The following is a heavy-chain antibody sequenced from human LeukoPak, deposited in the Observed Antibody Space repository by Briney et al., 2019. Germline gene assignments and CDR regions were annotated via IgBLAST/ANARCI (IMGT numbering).Heavy chain of an antibody. CDR1: GFILSGYE. D-gene: IGHD1-26*01. CDR2: ISSSGDTI. Sequence: GGSLRLSCAASGFILSGYEMNWVRQAPGKGLEWVSFISSSGDTIYYADSVKGRFTVSRDSAKNSLYLQVNSLRAEDTAVYYCARDSGKYYISWYFDLWGRGTLVTVSS. V-gene: IGHV3-48*03. J-gene: IGHJ2*01. CDR3: ARDSGKYYISWYFDL.